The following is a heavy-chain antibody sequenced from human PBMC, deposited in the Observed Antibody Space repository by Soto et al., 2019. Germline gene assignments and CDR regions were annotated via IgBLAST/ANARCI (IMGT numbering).Heavy chain of an antibody. Sequence: ASVKVSCKASGYTFSIYYIHWVRLAPGQGLEWMGVIDPSGGRTYYAQNFQGRITLTRDTSASTVYMELSSLRSGDTAVYYCARLLAPYCGGDCYSGFDYWGQGTQVTVSS. CDR1: GYTFSIYY. CDR2: IDPSGGRT. D-gene: IGHD2-21*02. V-gene: IGHV1-46*01. CDR3: ARLLAPYCGGDCYSGFDY. J-gene: IGHJ4*02.